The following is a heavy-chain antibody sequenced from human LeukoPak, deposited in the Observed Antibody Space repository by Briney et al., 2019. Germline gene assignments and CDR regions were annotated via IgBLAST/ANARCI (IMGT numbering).Heavy chain of an antibody. Sequence: ASVKVSCKASGGTFSSYAISWVRQAPGQGLEWMGGIIPIFGTANYAQKFQGRVTITADKSTSTACMELSSLRSEDTAVYYCARTVVDGAGYCSGGSCYGGTYYFDYWGQGTLVTVSS. CDR2: IIPIFGTA. J-gene: IGHJ4*02. V-gene: IGHV1-69*06. CDR1: GGTFSSYA. D-gene: IGHD2-15*01. CDR3: ARTVVDGAGYCSGGSCYGGTYYFDY.